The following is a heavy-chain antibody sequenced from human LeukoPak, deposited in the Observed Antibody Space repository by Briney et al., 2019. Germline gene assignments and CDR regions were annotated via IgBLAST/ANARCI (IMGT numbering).Heavy chain of an antibody. CDR1: GGTFSSYA. D-gene: IGHD3-22*01. V-gene: IGHV1-69*13. J-gene: IGHJ3*02. Sequence: SVKVSCKASGGTFSSYAISWVRQAPGQGLEWMGGIIPIFGTANYAQKFQGRVTITADESTSTAYMELSSLRSEDTVVYYCARDSYYDSSVGDAFDIWGQGTMVTVSS. CDR3: ARDSYYDSSVGDAFDI. CDR2: IIPIFGTA.